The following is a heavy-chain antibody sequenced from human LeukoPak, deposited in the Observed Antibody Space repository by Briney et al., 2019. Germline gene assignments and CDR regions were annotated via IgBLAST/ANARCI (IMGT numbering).Heavy chain of an antibody. CDR2: ISGSGGTT. V-gene: IGHV3-23*01. D-gene: IGHD3-10*01. CDR3: AKDGRGSGNYYYFDY. Sequence: GGSLRLSCAASGFTFSSYAMTWVRQAPGKGLECVSSISGSGGTTYYADSVKGRFTISRDNSKNTLYLQMNSLRAEDTAVYYCAKDGRGSGNYYYFDYWGQGTLVTVSP. J-gene: IGHJ4*02. CDR1: GFTFSSYA.